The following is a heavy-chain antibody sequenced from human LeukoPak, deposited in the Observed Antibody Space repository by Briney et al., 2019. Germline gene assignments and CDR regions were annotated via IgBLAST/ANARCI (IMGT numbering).Heavy chain of an antibody. D-gene: IGHD2-2*01. J-gene: IGHJ5*02. CDR1: GFTFSSYW. V-gene: IGHV3-74*01. CDR3: ARAPYQLLLNWFDP. Sequence: GGSLRLSCAASGFTFSSYWMHWVRQGPGKGLVWVSRINGDGSSTSYADSVKGQFTISRDNAKNTLYLQMNSLRAEDTAVYYCARAPYQLLLNWFDPWGQGTLVTVSS. CDR2: INGDGSST.